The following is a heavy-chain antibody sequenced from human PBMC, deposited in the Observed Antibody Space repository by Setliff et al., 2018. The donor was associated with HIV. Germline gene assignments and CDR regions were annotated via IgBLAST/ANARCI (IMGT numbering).Heavy chain of an antibody. D-gene: IGHD3-22*01. CDR1: GYTFTSYG. V-gene: IGHV1-18*01. CDR2: ISAHNGNT. J-gene: IGHJ5*02. CDR3: ARDPRHYYDTTGYSPYNWFDP. Sequence: GASVKVSCKASGYTFTSYGISWVRQAPGQGLEWMGWISAHNGNTKYAQKLQGRVTMYTDTSTSTAYMELRSLRSDDTAVYYCARDPRHYYDTTGYSPYNWFDPWGQGTLVTVSS.